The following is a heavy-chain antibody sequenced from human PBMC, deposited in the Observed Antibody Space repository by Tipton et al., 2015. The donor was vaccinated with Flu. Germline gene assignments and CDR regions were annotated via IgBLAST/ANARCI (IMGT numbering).Heavy chain of an antibody. D-gene: IGHD6-19*01. CDR1: GYTFTSYG. Sequence: QLVQSGAEVKKPGASVKVSCKASGYTFTSYGISWVRQAPGQGLEWMGWISAYNGNTNYAQKLQGRVTMTTDTSTSTAYMGLRSLRSGDPAVYYCARDGCPPLWGSGWYGNYYYGMDVWGQGTPVPVSS. V-gene: IGHV1-18*01. J-gene: IGHJ6*02. CDR3: ARDGCPPLWGSGWYGNYYYGMDV. CDR2: ISAYNGNT.